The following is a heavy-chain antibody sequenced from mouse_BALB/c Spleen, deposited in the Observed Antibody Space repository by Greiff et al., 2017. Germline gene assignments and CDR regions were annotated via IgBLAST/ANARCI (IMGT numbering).Heavy chain of an antibody. CDR3: TRGYSKITCFAY. CDR2: IYPGNSDT. V-gene: IGHV1-5*01. CDR1: GYTFTSYW. D-gene: IGHD2-4*01. J-gene: IGHJ3*01. Sequence: EVQLQQSGTVLVRPGASVKMSCKASGYTFTSYWMHWVKQRPGQGLEWIGAIYPGNSDTCYNQKFKGKAKLTADTSTSTAYMELSSLTNEDSAVYYCTRGYSKITCFAYWGQGTLVTVSA.